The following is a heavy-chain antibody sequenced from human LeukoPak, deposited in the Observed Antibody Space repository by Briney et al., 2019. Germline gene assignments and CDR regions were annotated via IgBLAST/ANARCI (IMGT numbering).Heavy chain of an antibody. CDR1: GFTFSSYS. Sequence: GGSLRLSCAASGFTFSSYSMNWVRQAPGKGLEWVSSISSSSSYIYYADSVKGRFTISRDNAKNSLFLQMNSLRAEDTAVYYCARSGVVVAALERRVANWFDPWGQGTLVTVSS. J-gene: IGHJ5*02. CDR3: ARSGVVVAALERRVANWFDP. CDR2: ISSSSSYI. V-gene: IGHV3-21*01. D-gene: IGHD2-15*01.